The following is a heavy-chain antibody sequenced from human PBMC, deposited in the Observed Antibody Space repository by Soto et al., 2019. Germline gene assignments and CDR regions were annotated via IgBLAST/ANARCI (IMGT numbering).Heavy chain of an antibody. CDR2: IYPGVSDT. J-gene: IGHJ3*02. D-gene: IGHD5-18*01. Sequence: GESLKISCMCAGYCFTSYWIGWVRQMPGKGLEWVGIIYPGVSDTRYSPSFHDQVTISTTNTTTTASQQWSSLKASNTAMYYCATPTRGYSTANAFDIWGQGTTVTVSS. CDR1: GYCFTSYW. CDR3: ATPTRGYSTANAFDI. V-gene: IGHV5-51*03.